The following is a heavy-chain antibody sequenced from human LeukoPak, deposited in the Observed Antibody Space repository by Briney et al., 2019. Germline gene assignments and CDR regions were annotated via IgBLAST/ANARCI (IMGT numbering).Heavy chain of an antibody. CDR3: ARDSSYEAFDI. Sequence: ASVKVSCKASGYTFISYTVTWVRQAPGQGLEWMGWIGPYNGNTNFAQKFQGRVTMTTDTSTSTAYMELRSLRSDDTAVYYCARDSSYEAFDIWGQGTMVTVSS. J-gene: IGHJ3*02. CDR2: IGPYNGNT. D-gene: IGHD2-2*01. CDR1: GYTFISYT. V-gene: IGHV1-18*01.